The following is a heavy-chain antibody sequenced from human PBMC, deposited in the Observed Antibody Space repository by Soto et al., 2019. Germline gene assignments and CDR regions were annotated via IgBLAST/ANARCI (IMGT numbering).Heavy chain of an antibody. V-gene: IGHV4-31*03. CDR3: ARLNYYDSSGYQPDAFDI. CDR1: GGSISSGGYY. D-gene: IGHD3-22*01. CDR2: IYYSGST. J-gene: IGHJ3*02. Sequence: SETLSLTCTVSGGSISSGGYYWSWIRQHPGKGLEWIGYIYYSGSTYYNPSLKSRVTISVDTSKNQFSLKLSSVTAADTAVYYCARLNYYDSSGYQPDAFDIWGQGTMVTVSS.